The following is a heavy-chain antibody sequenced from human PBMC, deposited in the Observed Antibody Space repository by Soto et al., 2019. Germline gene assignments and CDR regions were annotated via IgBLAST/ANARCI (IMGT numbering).Heavy chain of an antibody. Sequence: GTLALTCTVSRGCISSYYWSWIRQPPGKGLEWIGYIYYSGSTNYNPSLKSRVTISVDTSKNQFSLKLSSVTAADTAVYYCARSNGDYVVNFDYWGQGTLVTVSS. CDR2: IYYSGST. CDR1: RGCISSYY. CDR3: ARSNGDYVVNFDY. J-gene: IGHJ4*02. V-gene: IGHV4-59*01. D-gene: IGHD4-17*01.